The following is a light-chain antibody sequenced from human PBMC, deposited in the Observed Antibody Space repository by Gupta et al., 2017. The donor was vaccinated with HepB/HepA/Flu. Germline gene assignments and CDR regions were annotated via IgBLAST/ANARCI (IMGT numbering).Light chain of an antibody. V-gene: IGLV2-14*03. CDR1: SSDVGVYNY. Sequence: QSALTQPAAVSGSPGQSITISCTGTSSDVGVYNYVSCYQQHSGKAPKLMIYYVSNRPSGVSAGLSGSKSGNTASLTTSGLQAEDDADYYCSSYTSSGAVVFGGGTKLTVL. CDR3: SSYTSSGAVV. CDR2: YVS. J-gene: IGLJ2*01.